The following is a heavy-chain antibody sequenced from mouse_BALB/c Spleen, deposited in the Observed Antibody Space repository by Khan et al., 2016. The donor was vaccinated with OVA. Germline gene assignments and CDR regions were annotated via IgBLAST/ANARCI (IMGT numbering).Heavy chain of an antibody. V-gene: IGHV1-7*01. CDR2: INPSTGYT. Sequence: QVQLKQSGAELAKPGASVKMSCKASGYTFTSYWMHWVKQRPGQGLEWIGYINPSTGYTEYNQRFKDKATLTADKSSSTAYMQLSSLTSEESAVYYCANHGSSSAWLTYWGQRTLVTVSA. CDR3: ANHGSSSAWLTY. CDR1: GYTFTSYW. J-gene: IGHJ3*01. D-gene: IGHD1-1*01.